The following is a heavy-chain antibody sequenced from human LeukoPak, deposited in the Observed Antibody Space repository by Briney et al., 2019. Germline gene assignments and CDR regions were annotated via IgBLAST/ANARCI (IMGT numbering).Heavy chain of an antibody. CDR1: GFTFSSYS. Sequence: GGSLRLSCAASGFTFSSYSMNWVRQAPGKGLEWVSYISSSSSTIYYADSVKGRFTISRDNAKNSLYLQMNSLRAEDTAVYYCAREDDSSVRPFDYWGQGTLVTVSS. D-gene: IGHD3-22*01. CDR3: AREDDSSVRPFDY. CDR2: ISSSSSTI. J-gene: IGHJ4*02. V-gene: IGHV3-48*01.